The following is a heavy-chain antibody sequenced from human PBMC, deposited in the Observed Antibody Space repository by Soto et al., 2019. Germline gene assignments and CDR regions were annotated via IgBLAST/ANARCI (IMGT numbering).Heavy chain of an antibody. CDR3: ARALRSYYFDY. CDR1: GASISSGYY. V-gene: IGHV4-31*03. J-gene: IGHJ4*02. CDR2: IYYNGNT. Sequence: ASETLSLTCTVSGASISSGYYWTWIRQHPGKGLEWIGYIYYNGNTFYNPSLKSRLTISLDTSKTQFSLKLSSVTAADAAVYYCARALRSYYFDYWGQGTLVTVSS. D-gene: IGHD3-16*02.